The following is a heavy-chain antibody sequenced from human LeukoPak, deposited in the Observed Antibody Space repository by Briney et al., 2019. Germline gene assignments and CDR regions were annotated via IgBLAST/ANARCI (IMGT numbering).Heavy chain of an antibody. J-gene: IGHJ4*02. D-gene: IGHD6-6*01. V-gene: IGHV4-39*01. CDR3: AGRGIATRTSLFDY. Sequence: SETLSLTCTVSGGSISGSSYYWGWIRQPPGKGLEWIGSIYYSGSTYYNPSLKSRVTISVNTSKNQFSLKLSSVTAADTAVYYCAGRGIATRTSLFDYWGQGTLVTVSS. CDR1: GGSISGSSYY. CDR2: IYYSGST.